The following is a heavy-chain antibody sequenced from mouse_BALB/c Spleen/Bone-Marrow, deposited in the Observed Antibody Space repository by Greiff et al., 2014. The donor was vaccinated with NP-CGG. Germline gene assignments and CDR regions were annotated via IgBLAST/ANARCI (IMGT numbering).Heavy chain of an antibody. J-gene: IGHJ3*01. Sequence: QVQLQQSGAELMKPGASVKISCKATGYTFSSYRIEWVKQSHGHGLEWIGEILPGSGSTNYNEKFKGKATFTADTSSNTAYMQLSSLTSEDSAVYYCARDWDPFAYWGQGTLVTVSA. CDR2: ILPGSGST. V-gene: IGHV1-9*01. D-gene: IGHD4-1*01. CDR3: ARDWDPFAY. CDR1: GYTFSSYR.